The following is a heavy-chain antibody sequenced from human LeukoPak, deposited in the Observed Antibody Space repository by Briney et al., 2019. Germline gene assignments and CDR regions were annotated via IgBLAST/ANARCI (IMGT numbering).Heavy chain of an antibody. D-gene: IGHD4-17*01. CDR1: GGSISSYY. CDR3: AKEIWPTVTIPGWTYFDY. Sequence: SETLSLTCTVSGGSISSYYWSWIRQPPGKGLEWIGYIYYSGSTNYNPSLKSRVTISVDTSKNQFSLKLSSVTAADTAVYYCAKEIWPTVTIPGWTYFDYWGQGALVTVSS. V-gene: IGHV4-59*01. J-gene: IGHJ4*02. CDR2: IYYSGST.